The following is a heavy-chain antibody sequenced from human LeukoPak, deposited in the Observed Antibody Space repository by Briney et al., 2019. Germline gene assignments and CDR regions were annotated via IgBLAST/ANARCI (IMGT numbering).Heavy chain of an antibody. CDR2: IYYSGST. V-gene: IGHV4-59*01. Sequence: SETLSLTCTVSGGSISSYYWSWIRQPPGKGLEWIGYIYYSGSTSYNPSLKSRVTISVDTSKNQFSLKLSSVTAADTAVYYCAREGGHFDYWGQGTLVTVSS. CDR3: AREGGHFDY. D-gene: IGHD3-16*01. J-gene: IGHJ4*02. CDR1: GGSISSYY.